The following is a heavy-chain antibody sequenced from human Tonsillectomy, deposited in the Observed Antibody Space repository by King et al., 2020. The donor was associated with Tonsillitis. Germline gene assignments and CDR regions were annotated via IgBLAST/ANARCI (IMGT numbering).Heavy chain of an antibody. V-gene: IGHV3-23*04. J-gene: IGHJ2*01. CDR3: AKAPRGFDWYFDV. CDR2: ISGDGSTT. Sequence: VQLVESGGGLVQPGGFLRLSCAASGFTFRNYAMNWVRQAPGKGLEWVSTISGDGSTTYYADSVKDRLTISRDNSKDTMFLQLNSQRAEDTAVYYCAKAPRGFDWYFDVWGRGTLVTVSS. CDR1: GFTFRNYA. D-gene: IGHD3-22*01.